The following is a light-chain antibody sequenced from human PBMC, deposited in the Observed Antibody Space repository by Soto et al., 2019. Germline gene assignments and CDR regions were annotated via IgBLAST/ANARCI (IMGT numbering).Light chain of an antibody. CDR2: HTT. CDR3: LLTYSGPWA. V-gene: IGLV7-46*01. J-gene: IGLJ3*02. Sequence: QTVVTQEPSLTVSPGGTVTLTCGSSTGAVTSGHHPYWLQQKPGQAPRTLIYHTTNTLSWTPARFSGSLLGGKAALTLSGAQPEDEALYYCLLTYSGPWAFGGGTKLTVL. CDR1: TGAVTSGHH.